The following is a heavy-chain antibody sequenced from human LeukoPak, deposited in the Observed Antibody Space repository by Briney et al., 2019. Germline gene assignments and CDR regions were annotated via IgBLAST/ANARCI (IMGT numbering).Heavy chain of an antibody. J-gene: IGHJ3*02. CDR2: IYYSGST. CDR3: AREIDGGSSTSSSGAFDI. V-gene: IGHV4-59*01. CDR1: GGSISGYY. Sequence: SETLSLTCTVSGGSISGYYWSWIRQPPGKGLEWIGYIYYSGSTNYNPSLKSRVTISVDTSKNQFSLKLSSVTAADTAVYYCAREIDGGSSTSSSGAFDIWGQGTMVTVSS. D-gene: IGHD1-26*01.